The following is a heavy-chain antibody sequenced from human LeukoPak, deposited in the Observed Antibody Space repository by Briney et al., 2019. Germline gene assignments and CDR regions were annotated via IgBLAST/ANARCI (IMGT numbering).Heavy chain of an antibody. J-gene: IGHJ4*02. CDR2: ISGSGGST. Sequence: GGSLRLSCAASGFTFSSYAMSWVRQAPGKGLEGVSAISGSGGSTYYADSVKGRFTISRDNSKNTLYLQMNSLRAEDTAVYYCAKASDIVVVVADSFDYWGQGTLVTVSS. CDR1: GFTFSSYA. V-gene: IGHV3-23*01. D-gene: IGHD2-15*01. CDR3: AKASDIVVVVADSFDY.